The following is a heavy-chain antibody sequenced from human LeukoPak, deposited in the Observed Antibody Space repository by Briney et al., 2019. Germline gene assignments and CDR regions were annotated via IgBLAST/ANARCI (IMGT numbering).Heavy chain of an antibody. CDR2: ISSSSSYI. CDR3: ARTRPLPGYSYGQLSYYYYYGMDV. J-gene: IGHJ6*02. D-gene: IGHD5-18*01. V-gene: IGHV3-21*01. Sequence: GGSLRLSCAASGFTFSSYSMNWVRQAPGKGLEWVSSISSSSSYIYYADSVKGRFTISRDNAKNSLYLQMNSLRAEDTAVYYCARTRPLPGYSYGQLSYYYYYGMDVWGQGTTVTVSS. CDR1: GFTFSSYS.